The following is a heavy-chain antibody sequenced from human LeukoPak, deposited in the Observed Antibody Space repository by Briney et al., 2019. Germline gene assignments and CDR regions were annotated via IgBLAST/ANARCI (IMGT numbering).Heavy chain of an antibody. Sequence: AGGSLGLSCAASGFTFSSYGMHWVRQAPGKGLEWVAFIRYDGSNKYYADSVKGRFTISRDNSKNTLYLQMNSLRAEDTAVYYCAKDGGPEGSSSTDYWGQGTLVTVSS. D-gene: IGHD6-6*01. CDR1: GFTFSSYG. J-gene: IGHJ4*02. CDR3: AKDGGPEGSSSTDY. CDR2: IRYDGSNK. V-gene: IGHV3-30*02.